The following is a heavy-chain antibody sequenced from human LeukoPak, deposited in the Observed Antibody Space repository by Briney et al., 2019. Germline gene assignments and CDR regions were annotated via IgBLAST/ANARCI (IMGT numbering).Heavy chain of an antibody. V-gene: IGHV3-23*01. D-gene: IGHD2-15*01. CDR3: AKGIYCSGGSCYSGYDY. J-gene: IGHJ4*02. Sequence: PGGSLRLSCAASGFTFSSYAMSCVRQAPGKGLEWVSAISGSGGSTYYADSVKGRFTISRDNSKNTLYLKMNSLRAEDTAVYYCAKGIYCSGGSCYSGYDYXGQGTLVTV. CDR2: ISGSGGST. CDR1: GFTFSSYA.